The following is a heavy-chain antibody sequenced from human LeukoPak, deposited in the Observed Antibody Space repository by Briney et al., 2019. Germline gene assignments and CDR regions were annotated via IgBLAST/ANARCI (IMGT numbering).Heavy chain of an antibody. J-gene: IGHJ6*02. Sequence: GASVKVSCKASGHTFTSYAMHWVRQAPGQRLEWMGWINAGNGNTKYSQKFQGRVTITRDTSASTAYMELSSLRSEDTAVYYCARDGFDIVVVPAAPPYYYYYYGMDVWGQGTTVTVSS. V-gene: IGHV1-3*01. CDR1: GHTFTSYA. D-gene: IGHD2-2*01. CDR3: ARDGFDIVVVPAAPPYYYYYYGMDV. CDR2: INAGNGNT.